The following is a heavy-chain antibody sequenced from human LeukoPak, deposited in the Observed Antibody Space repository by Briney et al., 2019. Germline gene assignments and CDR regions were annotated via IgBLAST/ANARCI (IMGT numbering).Heavy chain of an antibody. D-gene: IGHD3-22*01. J-gene: IGHJ4*02. CDR3: ARRDYDSSGPYYFDY. V-gene: IGHV1-18*01. CDR2: ISAYNGNT. CDR1: GYTFTSYG. Sequence: ASVKVSCKASGYTFTSYGISWVRQAPGQGLEWMGWISAYNGNTNYAQRLQGRVTMTTDTSTSTAYMELRSLRSDDTAVYYCARRDYDSSGPYYFDYWGQGTLVTVSS.